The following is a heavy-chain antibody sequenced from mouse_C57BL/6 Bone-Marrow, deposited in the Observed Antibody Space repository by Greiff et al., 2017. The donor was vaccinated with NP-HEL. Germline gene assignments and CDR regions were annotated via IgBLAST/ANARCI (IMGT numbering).Heavy chain of an antibody. D-gene: IGHD1-1*01. Sequence: VQLKESVAELVRPGASVKLSCTASGFNIKNTYMHWVKQRPEQGLEWIGRIDPANGNTKYAPKFQGKATITADTSSNTAYLQLSSLTSEDTAIYYGASYYGSFYWYFDVWGTGTTVTVSS. CDR2: IDPANGNT. V-gene: IGHV14-3*01. CDR1: GFNIKNTY. CDR3: ASYYGSFYWYFDV. J-gene: IGHJ1*03.